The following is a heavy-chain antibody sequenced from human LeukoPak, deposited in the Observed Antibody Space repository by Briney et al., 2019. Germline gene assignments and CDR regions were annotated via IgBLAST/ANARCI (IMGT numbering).Heavy chain of an antibody. CDR1: GGSFSGYY. D-gene: IGHD3-10*01. Sequence: SETLSLTCAVYGGSFSGYYGSWIRQPPGRGREWHGEIKDSGSPNYNPPLKSRVTISVDTSKNQLSLKLSSVTAADTAVYYWGKGLRSGAGSENWGQRALGTVS. V-gene: IGHV4-34*01. CDR3: GKGLRSGAGSEN. J-gene: IGHJ4*02. CDR2: IKDSGSP.